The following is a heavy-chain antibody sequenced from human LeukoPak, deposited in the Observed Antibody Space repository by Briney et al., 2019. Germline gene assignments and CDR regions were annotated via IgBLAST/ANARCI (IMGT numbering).Heavy chain of an antibody. CDR3: ARGTIVVVPAAVPSRRYYFDY. CDR1: GYTFTGYY. V-gene: IGHV1-18*04. CDR2: ISAYNGNT. Sequence: ASVKVSCKASGYTFTGYYMHWVRQAPGQGLEWMGWISAYNGNTNYAQKLQGRVTMTTDTSTSTAYMELRSLRSDDTAVYYCARGTIVVVPAAVPSRRYYFDYWGQGTLVTVSS. J-gene: IGHJ4*02. D-gene: IGHD2-2*01.